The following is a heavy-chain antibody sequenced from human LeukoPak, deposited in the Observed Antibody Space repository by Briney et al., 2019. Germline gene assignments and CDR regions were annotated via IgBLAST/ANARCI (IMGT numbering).Heavy chain of an antibody. CDR3: ARGPHKWLEYYYYYMDV. J-gene: IGHJ6*03. Sequence: SESLSLTCTVSAGSISRGSYYWSWIRQPAGKGLEWIGRIYTSGSTNYNPSLKRRVTISVHTSKNQCSLKLRSVTAAYTAVYYCARGPHKWLEYYYYYMDVWGKETTVTLSS. CDR1: AGSISRGSYY. V-gene: IGHV4-61*02. CDR2: IYTSGST. D-gene: IGHD6-19*01.